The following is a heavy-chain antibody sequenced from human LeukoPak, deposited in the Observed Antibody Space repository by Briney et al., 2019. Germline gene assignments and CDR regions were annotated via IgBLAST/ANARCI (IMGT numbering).Heavy chain of an antibody. CDR1: GGSTSSYY. CDR2: IYTSGST. CDR3: ARRNGDYVSDAFDI. D-gene: IGHD4-17*01. V-gene: IGHV4-4*07. Sequence: PSETLSLTCTVSGGSTSSYYWSWIRQPAGKGLEWIGRIYTSGSTNYNPSLKSRVTMSVDTSKNQFSLKLSSVTAADTAVYYCARRNGDYVSDAFDIWGQGTMVTVSS. J-gene: IGHJ3*02.